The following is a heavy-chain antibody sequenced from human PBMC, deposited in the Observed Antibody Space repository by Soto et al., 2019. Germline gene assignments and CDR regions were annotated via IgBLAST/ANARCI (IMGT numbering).Heavy chain of an antibody. D-gene: IGHD6-19*01. CDR1: GGSISSGGYY. CDR3: ARATAGTIYY. Sequence: QVQLQESGPGLVKPSQTLSLTCTVSGGSISSGGYYWSWIRQHPGKGLQWIGYIYYSGSTYYNPSLKSRVTITLDTSKNQFPLKLSSVTAADTAVYYCARATAGTIYYWGQGTLVTVSS. J-gene: IGHJ4*02. V-gene: IGHV4-31*03. CDR2: IYYSGST.